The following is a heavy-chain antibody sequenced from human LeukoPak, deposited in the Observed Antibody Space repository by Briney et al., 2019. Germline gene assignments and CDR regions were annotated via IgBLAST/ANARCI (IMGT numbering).Heavy chain of an antibody. Sequence: PGGSLRLSCAASGFTFSSYSMNWVRQAPGKGLEWVSSISSSSSYIYYADSVKGRFTISRDNSKNTLYLQMNSLRAEDTAVYYCAKDDSGSYYRFGAFDIWGQGTMVTVSS. D-gene: IGHD1-26*01. CDR1: GFTFSSYS. V-gene: IGHV3-21*01. CDR3: AKDDSGSYYRFGAFDI. CDR2: ISSSSSYI. J-gene: IGHJ3*02.